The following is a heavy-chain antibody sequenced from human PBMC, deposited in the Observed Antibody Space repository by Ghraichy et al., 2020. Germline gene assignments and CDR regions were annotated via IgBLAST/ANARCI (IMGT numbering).Heavy chain of an antibody. CDR3: SRDRESYGDYDYYYYDMDV. J-gene: IGHJ6*01. D-gene: IGHD4-17*01. V-gene: IGHV3-30*03. CDR2: ISYYGSNK. Sequence: VAVISYYGSNKYYADSVKGRFTISRDNSKTTLFLLINSLGAEDTAVYSCSRDRESYGDYDYYYYDMDVWGQGTTVTDSS.